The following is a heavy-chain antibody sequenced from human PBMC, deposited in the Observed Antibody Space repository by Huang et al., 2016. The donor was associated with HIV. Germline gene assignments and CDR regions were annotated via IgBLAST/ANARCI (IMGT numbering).Heavy chain of an antibody. Sequence: QVNLVQSGAEVRKPGSSVKVSCKASGGTFKKYAISWVRQAPGQGLEWMGASIPHYGSAEYAEKFRDRVTLTADGSTNTAYLELDRLTSEDTAVYYCAKVAAGQPFHFYYYMDAWGDGTTVIVSS. CDR1: GGTFKKYA. CDR2: SIPHYGSA. CDR3: AKVAAGQPFHFYYYMDA. V-gene: IGHV1-69*13. J-gene: IGHJ6*03. D-gene: IGHD3-3*02.